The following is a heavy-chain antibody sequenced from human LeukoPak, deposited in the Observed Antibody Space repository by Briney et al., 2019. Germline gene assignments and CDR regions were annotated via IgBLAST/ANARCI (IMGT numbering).Heavy chain of an antibody. D-gene: IGHD1-26*01. V-gene: IGHV3-11*01. CDR3: AKAPLVGATDY. CDR2: ISSSGSTI. Sequence: GGSLRLSCAASGFTFSDYYMSWIRQAPGKGLEWVSYISSSGSTIYYADPVKGRFTISRDNAKNSLYLQMNSLRAEDTAVYYCAKAPLVGATDYWGQGTLVTVSS. CDR1: GFTFSDYY. J-gene: IGHJ4*02.